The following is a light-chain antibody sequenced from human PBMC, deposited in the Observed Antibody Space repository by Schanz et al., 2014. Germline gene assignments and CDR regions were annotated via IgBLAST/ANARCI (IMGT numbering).Light chain of an antibody. J-gene: IGLJ1*01. CDR1: SSDVGGYNY. CDR3: SSYTSSSTRV. V-gene: IGLV2-14*01. CDR2: DVI. Sequence: QSALTQPASVSGSPGQSITISCTGTSSDVGGYNYVSWYQQHPGKAPKLMIYDVINRPSGVSNRFSGSKSGNTASLTISTLQAEDESDYYCSSYTSSSTRVFGTGTKVTVL.